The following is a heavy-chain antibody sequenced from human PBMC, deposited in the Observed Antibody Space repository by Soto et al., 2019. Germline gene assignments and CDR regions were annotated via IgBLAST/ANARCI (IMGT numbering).Heavy chain of an antibody. CDR3: ARVGAGSDYYYEF. CDR1: GFTFSSYG. D-gene: IGHD3-22*01. CDR2: IWYDGSNK. Sequence: QVQLVESGGGVVQPGRSLRLSCAVSGFTFSSYGMHWVRQAPGKGLEWVAVIWYDGSNKYYADSVKGRFTISRDNSKNTLYLQMSSLRAEDTAVYYCARVGAGSDYYYEFWGQGTLVTVSS. J-gene: IGHJ4*02. V-gene: IGHV3-33*01.